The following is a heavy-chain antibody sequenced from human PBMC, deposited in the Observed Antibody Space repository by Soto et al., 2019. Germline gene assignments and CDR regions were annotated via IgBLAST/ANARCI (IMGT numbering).Heavy chain of an antibody. Sequence: SLRLSCAASGFTFSSYAMHWVRQAPGKGLEWVAVISYDGSNKYYADSVKGRFTISRDNSKNTLYLQMNSLRAEDTAVYYCARDRSARGTFDPWGQGTLVTVSS. CDR1: GFTFSSYA. J-gene: IGHJ5*02. CDR3: ARDRSARGTFDP. D-gene: IGHD3-16*01. CDR2: ISYDGSNK. V-gene: IGHV3-30-3*01.